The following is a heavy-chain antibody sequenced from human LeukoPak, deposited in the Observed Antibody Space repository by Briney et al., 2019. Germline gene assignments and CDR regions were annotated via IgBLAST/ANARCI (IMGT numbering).Heavy chain of an antibody. CDR2: IYYSGST. D-gene: IGHD5-12*01. J-gene: IGHJ3*02. V-gene: IGHV4-59*01. CDR1: GGSISSYY. Sequence: PSETLSLTCTVSGGSISSYYWSWIRQPPGKGLEWIGYIYYSGSTNYNPSLKSRVTISVDTSKNQFSLKLSSVTAADTAVYYCARDRGYSGYDSDAFDIWGQGTMVTVSS. CDR3: ARDRGYSGYDSDAFDI.